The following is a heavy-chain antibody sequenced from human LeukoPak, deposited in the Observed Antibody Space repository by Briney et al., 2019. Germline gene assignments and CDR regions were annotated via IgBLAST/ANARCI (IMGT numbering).Heavy chain of an antibody. V-gene: IGHV4-34*01. CDR3: ARGRGVYYDSSGYYYPLNY. Sequence: KTSETLSLTCAVYGGSFSGYYWSWIRQPPGKGLEWIGEINHSGSTNYNPSLKSRVTISVDTSKNQFSLKLSSVTAADTAVYYCARGRGVYYDSSGYYYPLNYWGQGTLVTVSS. D-gene: IGHD3-22*01. CDR2: INHSGST. CDR1: GGSFSGYY. J-gene: IGHJ4*02.